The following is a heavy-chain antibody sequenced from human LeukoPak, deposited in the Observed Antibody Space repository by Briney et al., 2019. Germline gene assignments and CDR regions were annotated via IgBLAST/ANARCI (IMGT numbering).Heavy chain of an antibody. CDR2: ISSRSGYI. Sequence: GGSLRLSCAASGFTFSSYSMNWVRQAPGKGLEWVSSISSRSGYIYYADSVKGRFTISRDNAKNSLYLQMNSLRAEDTAVYYCARDSDYAANFDYWGQGTLVTVSS. V-gene: IGHV3-21*01. CDR1: GFTFSSYS. J-gene: IGHJ4*02. CDR3: ARDSDYAANFDY. D-gene: IGHD4-17*01.